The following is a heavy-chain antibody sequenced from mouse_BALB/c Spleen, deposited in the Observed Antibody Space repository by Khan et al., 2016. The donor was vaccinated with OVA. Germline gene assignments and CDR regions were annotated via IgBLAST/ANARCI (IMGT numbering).Heavy chain of an antibody. J-gene: IGHJ1*01. CDR2: IDPSNSET. CDR1: GYTFTSYW. Sequence: QMQLEESGPELVRPGASVKMSCKASGYTFTSYWMHWVKQRPGQGLEWIGMIDPSNSETSLNQKFKDKATLNVDKSSNTAYMQLSSLTSEDSAVYYCARGVRRRYWYFDVWGAGTTVTVSS. CDR3: ARGVRRRYWYFDV. D-gene: IGHD2-14*01. V-gene: IGHV1-52*01.